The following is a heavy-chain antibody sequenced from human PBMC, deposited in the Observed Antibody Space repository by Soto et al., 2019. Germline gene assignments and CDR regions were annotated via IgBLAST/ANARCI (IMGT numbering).Heavy chain of an antibody. CDR1: GGAISSGGYH. CDR2: IYYSGST. Sequence: QTLSLTCTVSGGAISSGGYHWSWIRQRPRKGLEWIGYIYYSGSTYYNPSLKSRVTISVDTSKNQFSLKLSSVTAADTAVYYCARATAAAGHFDYWGQGTLVTVSS. D-gene: IGHD6-13*01. CDR3: ARATAAAGHFDY. V-gene: IGHV4-31*03. J-gene: IGHJ4*02.